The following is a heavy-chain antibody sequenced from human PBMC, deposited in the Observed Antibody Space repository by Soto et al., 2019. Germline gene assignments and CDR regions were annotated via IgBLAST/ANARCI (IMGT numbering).Heavy chain of an antibody. V-gene: IGHV1-69*01. Sequence: QVQLVQYGAEVKKPGSSVKVSCKTSGGTLNNHSVTWVRQAPGQGLDWMGAIIPIFGTAKYAQKCQGRITTTADQSTSTAYMDLRSVRSEDTAVYYFAKGRVLVGTMGYFDSWGQGTLVTVSS. CDR1: GGTLNNHS. CDR3: AKGRVLVGTMGYFDS. J-gene: IGHJ4*02. D-gene: IGHD1-7*01. CDR2: IIPIFGTA.